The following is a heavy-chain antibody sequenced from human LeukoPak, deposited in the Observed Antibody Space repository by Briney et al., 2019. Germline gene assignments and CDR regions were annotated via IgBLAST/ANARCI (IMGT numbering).Heavy chain of an antibody. D-gene: IGHD3/OR15-3a*01. CDR2: IKEDGSEK. V-gene: IGHV3-7*01. CDR3: AKYRLIWLPAPVFDY. J-gene: IGHJ4*02. Sequence: GGSLRLSCAASGFTFSSYWMSWVRQAPGKGLEWVANIKEDGSEKYYVDSVKGRFTISRDHAKNSLFLQMNSLRVDDTAVYYCAKYRLIWLPAPVFDYWGQGTLVTVSS. CDR1: GFTFSSYW.